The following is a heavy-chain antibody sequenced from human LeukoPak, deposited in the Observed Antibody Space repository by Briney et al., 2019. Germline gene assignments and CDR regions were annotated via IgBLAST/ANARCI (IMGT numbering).Heavy chain of an antibody. J-gene: IGHJ4*02. CDR1: GYTFTSYY. V-gene: IGHV1-2*02. CDR2: INPNSGGT. CDR3: AREAYYYDSSGPYNDY. D-gene: IGHD3-22*01. Sequence: GASVKVSCKASGYTFTSYYMHWVRQAPGQGLEWMGWINPNSGGTNYAQKFQGRVTMTRDTSISTAYMELSRLRSDDTAVYYCAREAYYYDSSGPYNDYWGQGTLVTVSS.